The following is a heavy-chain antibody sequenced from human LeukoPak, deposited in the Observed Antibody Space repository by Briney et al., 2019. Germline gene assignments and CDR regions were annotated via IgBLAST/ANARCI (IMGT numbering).Heavy chain of an antibody. Sequence: GASVKVSCKASGYTFTGYYMHWVRQAPGQGLEWMGWINPNSGGTNYAQKFQGRVTMTRDTSISTAYMELSRLRSDDTAVYYCARGAILTPRNFDYWGQGTLVTVSS. V-gene: IGHV1-2*02. CDR2: INPNSGGT. CDR1: GYTFTGYY. CDR3: ARGAILTPRNFDY. D-gene: IGHD3-9*01. J-gene: IGHJ4*02.